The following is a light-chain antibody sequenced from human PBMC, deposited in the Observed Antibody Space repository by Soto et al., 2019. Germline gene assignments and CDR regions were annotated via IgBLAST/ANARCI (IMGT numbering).Light chain of an antibody. CDR1: QSVSSSY. CDR2: GAS. CDR3: QQYGSSSWT. J-gene: IGKJ1*01. Sequence: NVLTQSPGTLSFSPGEKTTLSCRASQSVSSSYFAWYQQRFGQAPRLLIYGASSRATGIPDRFSGSGSGTDFTLTISRLEPEDFAVYYCQQYGSSSWTFGQGTKVDIK. V-gene: IGKV3-20*01.